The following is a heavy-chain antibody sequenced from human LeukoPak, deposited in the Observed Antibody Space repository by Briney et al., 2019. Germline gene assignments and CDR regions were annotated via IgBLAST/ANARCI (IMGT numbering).Heavy chain of an antibody. J-gene: IGHJ4*02. V-gene: IGHV3-30*18. Sequence: GRPLRLSCAASGFTFSRFAMHWVRQAPGKGLEWVAVVSYDGSNKYYEDSVKGRFTISRDNSKNTLYLQMNSLRVEDTAVYYCAKDRGVASYYDIGDYWGQGTLVTVSS. CDR1: GFTFSRFA. CDR2: VSYDGSNK. CDR3: AKDRGVASYYDIGDY. D-gene: IGHD3-9*01.